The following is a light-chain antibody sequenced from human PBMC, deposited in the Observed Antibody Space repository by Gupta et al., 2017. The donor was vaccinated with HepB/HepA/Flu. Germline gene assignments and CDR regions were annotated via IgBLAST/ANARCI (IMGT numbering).Light chain of an antibody. V-gene: IGLV1-47*02. CDR1: SSNVGRDN. J-gene: IGLJ1*01. CDR2: NDD. CDR3: AAWDNSLSAYV. Sequence: VLTQPPSASGTPGQRVAISCSGSSSNVGRDNVYWYRQLPGTAPKLLIYNDDRRPSGVPYRFSGSKSGTSASLAISGLRSEDEADYYCAAWDNSLSAYVFGTGTWVTVL.